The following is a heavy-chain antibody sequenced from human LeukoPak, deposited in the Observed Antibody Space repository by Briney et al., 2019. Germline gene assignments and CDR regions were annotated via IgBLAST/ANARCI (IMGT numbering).Heavy chain of an antibody. D-gene: IGHD1-26*01. Sequence: PGGSLRLSCAASGFTFSSYSMNWVRQAPGKGLEWVSSISSSSSYIYYADSVKGRFTISRDNAKNSLYLQMNSLRAEDTAVYYCARDLPTYSGSSRPFDYWGQGTLVTVSS. J-gene: IGHJ4*02. CDR3: ARDLPTYSGSSRPFDY. CDR1: GFTFSSYS. V-gene: IGHV3-21*01. CDR2: ISSSSSYI.